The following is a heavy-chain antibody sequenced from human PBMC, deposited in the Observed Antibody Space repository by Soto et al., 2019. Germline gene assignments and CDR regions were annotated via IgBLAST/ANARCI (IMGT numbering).Heavy chain of an antibody. Sequence: QVQLVQSGAEVKKPGSSVKVSCKASGGTFSSYIITWLRQAPGQGLEWMGRIIPILGIANYAQRFQGRITITADKSTSTAYMELSSLRSEDTAVYYGARIQPYAYVDYWGQGTLVTVSS. CDR2: IIPILGIA. CDR1: GGTFSSYI. J-gene: IGHJ4*02. CDR3: ARIQPYAYVDY. V-gene: IGHV1-69*02. D-gene: IGHD3-16*01.